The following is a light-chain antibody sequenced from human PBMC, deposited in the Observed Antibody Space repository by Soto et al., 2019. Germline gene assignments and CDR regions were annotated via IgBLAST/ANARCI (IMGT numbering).Light chain of an antibody. J-gene: IGLJ2*01. CDR1: SSDVGFYNL. CDR2: EVT. Sequence: QSVLTQPASVSGSPGQSITISCTGTSSDVGFYNLISWYQQHPGKAPKVIIFEVTKRPSGVSDRISGSKSGNTASLTISGLQAEDEADYHCFSHTGVFGGGTKLTVL. V-gene: IGLV2-23*02. CDR3: FSHTGV.